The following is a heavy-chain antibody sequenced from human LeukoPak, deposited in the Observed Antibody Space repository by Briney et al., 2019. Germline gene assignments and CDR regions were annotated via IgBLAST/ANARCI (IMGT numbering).Heavy chain of an antibody. V-gene: IGHV4-34*01. CDR3: ARDRGGYTYSHDY. Sequence: SETLSLTCAVYGGSFSGYYWSWIRQPPGKGLEWIGEINHSGSTNYNPSLKSRVTISMDKSKNQLSLKLNFVTAADTAVYYCARDRGGYTYSHDYWGQGTLVTVSS. CDR2: INHSGST. J-gene: IGHJ4*02. CDR1: GGSFSGYY. D-gene: IGHD5-18*01.